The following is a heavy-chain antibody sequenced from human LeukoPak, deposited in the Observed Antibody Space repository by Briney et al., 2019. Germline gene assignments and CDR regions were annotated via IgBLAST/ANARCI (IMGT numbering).Heavy chain of an antibody. CDR1: GFTFSSYG. V-gene: IGHV3-30*18. CDR3: AKDRGIAASGQRDYGMDV. CDR2: ISYDGSNK. J-gene: IGHJ6*02. D-gene: IGHD6-13*01. Sequence: GGSLRLSCAASGFTFSSYGMHWVRQAPGKGLEWVAVISYDGSNKYYADSVKGRFTISRDNSKNTLYLQMNSLRGEDTAVYYSAKDRGIAASGQRDYGMDVWGQGTTVTVSS.